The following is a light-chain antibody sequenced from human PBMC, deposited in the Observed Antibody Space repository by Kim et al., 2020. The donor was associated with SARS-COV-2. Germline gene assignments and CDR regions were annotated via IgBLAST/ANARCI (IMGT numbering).Light chain of an antibody. V-gene: IGKV3-20*01. Sequence: PGEGATPSCRASQSVSRSYLAWYQQKPGQAPRLLIYGASSRATGIPDRFSGSGSGTDFTLTISRLEPEDFAVYYCQQYGSSLTWTFGQGTKVDIK. CDR2: GAS. CDR1: QSVSRSY. J-gene: IGKJ1*01. CDR3: QQYGSSLTWT.